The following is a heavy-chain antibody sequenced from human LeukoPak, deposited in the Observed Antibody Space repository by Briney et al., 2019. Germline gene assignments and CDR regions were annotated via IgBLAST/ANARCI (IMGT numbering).Heavy chain of an antibody. J-gene: IGHJ4*02. D-gene: IGHD5-18*01. CDR2: IHFSGDI. CDR1: AGSVNSGNHY. V-gene: IGHV4-30-4*01. Sequence: SETLSLNCTGSAGSVNSGNHYWSWTRHHPGKGLEWIGFIHFSGDIYYNPSLKSRPTISVDTSKNQFSLRLSSVTAADTAVYYCSRGGAAAKGGDSWGQGALVTVSP. CDR3: SRGGAAAKGGDS.